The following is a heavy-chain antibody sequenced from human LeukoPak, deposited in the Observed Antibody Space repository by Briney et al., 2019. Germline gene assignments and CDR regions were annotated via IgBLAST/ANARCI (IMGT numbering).Heavy chain of an antibody. J-gene: IGHJ1*01. V-gene: IGHV1-8*01. D-gene: IGHD3-22*01. CDR2: MNPNSGNT. CDR1: GYTFTSYD. CDR3: ARGYYDSSGYTDSQH. Sequence: ASVKVSCKASGYTFTSYDINWVRQATGQGLEWMGWMNPNSGNTGYAQKFQGRVTMTRNTSISTAYMELSSLRSEDTAVYYCARGYYDSSGYTDSQHWGQGTLVTVSS.